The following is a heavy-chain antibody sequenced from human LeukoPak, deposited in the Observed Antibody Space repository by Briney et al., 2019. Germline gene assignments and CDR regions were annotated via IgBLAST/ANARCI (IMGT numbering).Heavy chain of an antibody. V-gene: IGHV4-4*07. D-gene: IGHD4-23*01. Sequence: SETLSLTCAVYGGSFSGYYWSWIRQPAGKGLEWIGRIYTSGSTNYNPSLKSRVTMSVDTSKNQFSLKLSSVTAADTAVYYCARDPRKGGNTQYYFDYWGQGTLVTVSS. CDR2: IYTSGST. CDR3: ARDPRKGGNTQYYFDY. CDR1: GGSFSGYY. J-gene: IGHJ4*02.